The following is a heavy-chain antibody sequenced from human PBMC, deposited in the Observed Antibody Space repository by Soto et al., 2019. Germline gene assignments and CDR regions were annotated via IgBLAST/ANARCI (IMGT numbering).Heavy chain of an antibody. D-gene: IGHD1-20*01. CDR1: GLTFSSYA. Sequence: PGGSLRLSCAASGLTFSSYAMHWVRQAPGKGLEWVAVISYDGSNKYYADSVKGRFTISRDNSKNTLYLQMNSLRAEDTAVYYCARGKITVYFDYWGQGTLVTVSS. V-gene: IGHV3-30-3*01. CDR3: ARGKITVYFDY. J-gene: IGHJ4*02. CDR2: ISYDGSNK.